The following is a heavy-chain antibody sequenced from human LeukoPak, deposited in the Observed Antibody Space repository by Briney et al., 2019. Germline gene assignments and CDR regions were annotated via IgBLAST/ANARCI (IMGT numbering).Heavy chain of an antibody. D-gene: IGHD6-19*01. CDR3: ARACSSGDYFDY. V-gene: IGHV1-2*06. Sequence: EASVKVSCKASGYTFTGYYMHWVRQAPGQGLEWMGRINPNSGDTNYAQKFQGRVTMTRDTSISTAYMELSRLRSDDTAVYYCARACSSGDYFDYWGQGTLVTVSS. CDR1: GYTFTGYY. CDR2: INPNSGDT. J-gene: IGHJ4*02.